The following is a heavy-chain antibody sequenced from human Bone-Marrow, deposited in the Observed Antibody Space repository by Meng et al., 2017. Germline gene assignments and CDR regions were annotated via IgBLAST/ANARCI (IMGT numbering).Heavy chain of an antibody. CDR2: INSDGRSI. Sequence: GESLKISCAASGFSLSNYWVHWVRQAPKKGLVWVSRINSDGRSINYADSVKGRFTISRDNAKNTLYLEMNSLRADDTAVYYCVRDDCSSTSCYADAFDLWGQWTMVTVSS. CDR1: GFSLSNYW. J-gene: IGHJ3*01. V-gene: IGHV3-74*01. CDR3: VRDDCSSTSCYADAFDL. D-gene: IGHD2-2*01.